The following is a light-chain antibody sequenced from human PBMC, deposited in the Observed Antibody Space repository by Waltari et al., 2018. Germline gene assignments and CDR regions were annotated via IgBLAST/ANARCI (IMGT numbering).Light chain of an antibody. J-gene: IGLJ2*01. V-gene: IGLV1-40*01. CDR1: TSNIGAGHD. CDR3: QSFDNMLSGGVV. CDR2: GNN. Sequence: QSVLTQPPSVSGTPGQRVPISCSGSTSNIGAGHDVHWYQHLPGTAPKLRIYGNNNRPSGVPDRFSGSKSGTSASLAITGLQADDEADYFCQSFDNMLSGGVVFGGGTKLAVL.